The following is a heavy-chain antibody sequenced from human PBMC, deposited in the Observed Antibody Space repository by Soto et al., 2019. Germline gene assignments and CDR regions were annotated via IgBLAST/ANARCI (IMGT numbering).Heavy chain of an antibody. Sequence: PGGSLRLSCAASGFTFSSYGMHWVRQAPGKGLEWVAVIWYDGSNKYYADSVKGRFTISRDNSKNTLYLQMNSLRAEDTAVYYCARDGSTAVAYYFDYWGQGTLVTVSS. CDR1: GFTFSSYG. D-gene: IGHD5-18*01. J-gene: IGHJ4*02. V-gene: IGHV3-33*01. CDR3: ARDGSTAVAYYFDY. CDR2: IWYDGSNK.